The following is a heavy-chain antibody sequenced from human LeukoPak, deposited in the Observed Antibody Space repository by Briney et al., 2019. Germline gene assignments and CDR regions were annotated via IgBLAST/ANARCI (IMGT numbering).Heavy chain of an antibody. CDR3: ARGGNYWPQWWFDP. CDR2: IYYTGST. Sequence: SETLSLTCTVSGASISSYYWSWIRQSPGKGLEWIGYIYYTGSTSYNPSLKSRVTMSLDASKNQFSLELNSVTPADTAVYYCARGGNYWPQWWFDPWGRGTLVSVSS. D-gene: IGHD1-26*01. CDR1: GASISSYY. V-gene: IGHV4-59*01. J-gene: IGHJ5*02.